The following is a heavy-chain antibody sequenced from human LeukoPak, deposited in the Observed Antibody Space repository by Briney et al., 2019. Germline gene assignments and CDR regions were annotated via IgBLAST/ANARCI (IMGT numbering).Heavy chain of an antibody. V-gene: IGHV3-23*01. J-gene: IGHJ4*02. CDR1: GFTFGSFA. CDR2: ISGSGDST. Sequence: PGGSLRLSCAASGFTFGSFAMNWVRQAPGKGLEWVSSISGSGDSTYYADSVKGRFTISRDNSQNTLYLQMNSLRAEDTAVYYCARDYADYVGYFFFDYWGQGTLVTVSS. CDR3: ARDYADYVGYFFFDY. D-gene: IGHD4-17*01.